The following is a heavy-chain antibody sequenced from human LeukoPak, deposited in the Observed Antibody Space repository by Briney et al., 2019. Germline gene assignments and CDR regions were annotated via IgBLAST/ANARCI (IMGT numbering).Heavy chain of an antibody. J-gene: IGHJ4*02. D-gene: IGHD3-22*01. CDR3: ARDFYDSSGYYAGFDY. CDR2: ISSSSSTI. CDR1: GFTLNSYS. V-gene: IGHV3-48*04. Sequence: GGSLRLSCAASGFTLNSYSMNWVRQAPGKGLEWVSYISSSSSTIYYADSVKGRFTISRDNAKNSLYLQMNSLRAEDSAVYYCARDFYDSSGYYAGFDYWGQGTLVTVSS.